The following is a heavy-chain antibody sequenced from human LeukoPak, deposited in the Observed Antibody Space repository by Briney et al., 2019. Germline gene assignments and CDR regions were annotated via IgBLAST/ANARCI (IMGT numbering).Heavy chain of an antibody. D-gene: IGHD3-10*01. CDR1: GYTFTSYG. J-gene: IGHJ3*02. Sequence: GASVKVSCKASGYTFTSYGISWVRQAPGQGLEWMGWISAYNGNTNYAQKLQGRVTMTTDTSTSTAYMELRSLRSDDTAVYYCAKTNSHYYVSGRDDAFDIWGQGTMVTVSS. CDR3: AKTNSHYYVSGRDDAFDI. CDR2: ISAYNGNT. V-gene: IGHV1-18*01.